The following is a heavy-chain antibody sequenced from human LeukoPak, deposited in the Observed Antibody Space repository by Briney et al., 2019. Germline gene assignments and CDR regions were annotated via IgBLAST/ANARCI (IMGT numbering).Heavy chain of an antibody. V-gene: IGHV4-31*03. J-gene: IGHJ4*02. D-gene: IGHD1-26*01. Sequence: SSETLSLTCTVSGGSISSGGYYWSWIRQHPGKGLEWIGYIYYSGSTYYNPSLKSRVTISVDTSKNQFSLKLSSVTAADTAVYYCARVGGAMVSPFDYWGQGTLVTVSS. CDR2: IYYSGST. CDR1: GGSISSGGYY. CDR3: ARVGGAMVSPFDY.